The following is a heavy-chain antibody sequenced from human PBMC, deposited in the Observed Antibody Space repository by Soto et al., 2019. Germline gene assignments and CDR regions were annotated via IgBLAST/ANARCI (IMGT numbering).Heavy chain of an antibody. Sequence: QPVGSLRLSCSASGFTFSSYAMHWVRQAPGKGLEYVSAISSNGGSTYYADSVKGRFTISRDNSKNTLYLQMSSLRAEDTAVYYCVKVEYSSSWSSFDYWGQGTLVTVS. CDR2: ISSNGGST. CDR1: GFTFSSYA. D-gene: IGHD6-13*01. V-gene: IGHV3-64D*06. CDR3: VKVEYSSSWSSFDY. J-gene: IGHJ4*02.